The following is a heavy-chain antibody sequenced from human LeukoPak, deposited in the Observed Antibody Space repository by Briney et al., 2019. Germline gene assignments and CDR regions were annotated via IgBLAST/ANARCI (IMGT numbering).Heavy chain of an antibody. Sequence: SETLSLTCTVSGGSISSCYWSWIRQPPGKGLEWIGYIYYSGSTNYNPSLKSRVTISVDTSKNQFSLRLSSVTAADTAVYYCAREWLLDYGDYAGYFDYWGQGTLVTVSS. D-gene: IGHD4-17*01. CDR2: IYYSGST. J-gene: IGHJ4*02. CDR3: AREWLLDYGDYAGYFDY. CDR1: GGSISSCY. V-gene: IGHV4-59*01.